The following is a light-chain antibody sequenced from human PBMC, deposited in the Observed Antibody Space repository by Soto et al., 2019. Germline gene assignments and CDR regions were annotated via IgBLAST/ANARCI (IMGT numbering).Light chain of an antibody. V-gene: IGLV2-14*01. Sequence: QSALTQPGSVSGSPGQSITISCTGTSSDVGTRNFVSWYQQHPGKGPKLMIYQVTNRPSGVSNRFSGSKSGNTASLTISGLQAEDEADYYCSSYTDSTNYVFGTGTKVTVL. J-gene: IGLJ1*01. CDR3: SSYTDSTNYV. CDR1: SSDVGTRNF. CDR2: QVT.